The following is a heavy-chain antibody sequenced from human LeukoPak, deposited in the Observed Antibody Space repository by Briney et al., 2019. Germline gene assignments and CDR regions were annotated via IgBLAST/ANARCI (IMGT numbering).Heavy chain of an antibody. V-gene: IGHV3-23*01. J-gene: IGHJ5*02. CDR2: ISGSGSNT. CDR3: AKKYSTGLDP. Sequence: GGSLRLSCTASGFTFSGHWIHWVRQPPGMGLEWVSDISGSGSNTYYADSVKGRFTISRDNSKNTLYLQMNSLRVEDTAVYYCAKKYSTGLDPWGQGTLVTVSS. CDR1: GFTFSGHW. D-gene: IGHD1-26*01.